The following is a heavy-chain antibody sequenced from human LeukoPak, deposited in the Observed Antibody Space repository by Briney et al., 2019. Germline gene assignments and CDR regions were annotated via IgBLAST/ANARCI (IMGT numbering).Heavy chain of an antibody. V-gene: IGHV3-7*01. CDR3: ARDLAYSRLDY. D-gene: IGHD5-18*01. CDR2: INPEGSEK. J-gene: IGHJ4*02. CDR1: GLTFSSSW. Sequence: SLRLSCAVSGLTFSSSWMDWVRQAPGKGLEWVASINPEGSEKYSAGSVKGRFTISRDNAKSSLYLQMDSLRVEDTAFYYCARDLAYSRLDYWGQGVLVTVSS.